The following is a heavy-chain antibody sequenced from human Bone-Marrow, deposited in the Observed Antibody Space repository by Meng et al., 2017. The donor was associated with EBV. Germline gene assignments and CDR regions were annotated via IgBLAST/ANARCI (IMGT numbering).Heavy chain of an antibody. CDR2: INVGNDIT. J-gene: IGHJ4*02. Sequence: VMLLKYGPLGQYPGASVKVSCKASGYTFNNHAMHWVRQAPGQRFEWMGWINVGNDITKYSQKFQGRVTITRDTSANTAYMDLSSLKSEDTAVYFCARDRFDSGSYYIDYWGQGTLVTVSS. V-gene: IGHV1-3*01. D-gene: IGHD3-10*01. CDR3: ARDRFDSGSYYIDY. CDR1: GYTFNNHA.